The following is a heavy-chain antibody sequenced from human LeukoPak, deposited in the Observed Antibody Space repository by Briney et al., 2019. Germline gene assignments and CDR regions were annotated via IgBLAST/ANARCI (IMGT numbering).Heavy chain of an antibody. CDR3: ARVIPGDDYGDYFDY. CDR2: IYYSGST. V-gene: IGHV4-39*07. J-gene: IGHJ4*02. D-gene: IGHD4-17*01. CDR1: GGSISSYY. Sequence: SETLSLTCTVSGGSISSYYWGWIRQPPGKGLEWIGSIYYSGSTYYNPSLKSRVTISVDTSRNQFSLKLSSVTAADTAVYYCARVIPGDDYGDYFDYWGQGTLVTVSS.